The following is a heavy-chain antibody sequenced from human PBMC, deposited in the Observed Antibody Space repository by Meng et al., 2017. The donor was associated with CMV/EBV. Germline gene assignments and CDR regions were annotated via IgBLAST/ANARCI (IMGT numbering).Heavy chain of an antibody. D-gene: IGHD2-2*03. Sequence: QVAAVQFGSEVKKPGASVKVSCKASGYSFIGHYIHWVRQAPGQGLEWMGRINPNSAGTNYVEKFQGRVTMTRDTSNNIVYMELTRLTSDDTAVYYCTRSWIDSFTPDFDYWGQGTLVTVSS. CDR1: GYSFIGHY. V-gene: IGHV1-2*06. CDR2: INPNSAGT. CDR3: TRSWIDSFTPDFDY. J-gene: IGHJ4*02.